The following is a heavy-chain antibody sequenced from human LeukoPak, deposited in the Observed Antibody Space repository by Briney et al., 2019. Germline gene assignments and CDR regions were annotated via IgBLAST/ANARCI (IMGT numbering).Heavy chain of an antibody. D-gene: IGHD3-3*01. CDR1: GYTFIDFH. CDR3: ARFTISKGAFDI. V-gene: IGHV1-2*02. Sequence: ASVKVSCKASGYTFIDFHMHWVRRAPGQGLEWMGWINPKSGDTIYAQKFQGRVTMTRDTSISTASMELSRLKSDDTAVYYCARFTISKGAFDIWGQGTMVTVS. J-gene: IGHJ3*02. CDR2: INPKSGDT.